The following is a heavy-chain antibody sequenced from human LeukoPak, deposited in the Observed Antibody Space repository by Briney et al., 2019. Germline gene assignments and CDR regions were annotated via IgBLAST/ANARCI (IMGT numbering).Heavy chain of an antibody. CDR1: GGXISSYY. Sequence: SETLSLTCTVSGGXISSYYCSWIRQSAGKGLEWIGRIYTSGTTNYNPSLKSRVTMSVDTSKNQVSLKLSSVTAADTAVYYCARESISVGDYWGQGALVTVSS. CDR2: IYTSGTT. J-gene: IGHJ4*02. D-gene: IGHD1-26*01. CDR3: ARESISVGDY. V-gene: IGHV4-4*07.